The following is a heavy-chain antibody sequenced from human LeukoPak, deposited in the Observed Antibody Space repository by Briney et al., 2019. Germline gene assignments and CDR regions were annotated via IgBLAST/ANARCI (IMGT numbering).Heavy chain of an antibody. D-gene: IGHD3-22*01. Sequence: ASVKVSCKASGGTFSSYAISWVRQAPGQGLEWMGRIIPILGIANYAQKFQGRVTITADKSTSTAYMELSSLRSEDTAVYYCARDDSSGYYYLDYWGQGTLVTVSS. CDR2: IIPILGIA. J-gene: IGHJ4*02. CDR3: ARDDSSGYYYLDY. CDR1: GGTFSSYA. V-gene: IGHV1-69*04.